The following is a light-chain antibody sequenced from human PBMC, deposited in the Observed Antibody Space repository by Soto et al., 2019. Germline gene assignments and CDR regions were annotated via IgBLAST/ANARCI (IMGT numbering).Light chain of an antibody. V-gene: IGKV3-11*01. Sequence: EIERRQSPATLSLSPGETATLSCRASQSVDRYVAWYQQKLGQAPRLLIYDAYARATGVGARFTGSGSATDFSLTISSLEPEDFAVYYCQQRGKWPSTFGPGTKVDIK. J-gene: IGKJ2*02. CDR3: QQRGKWPST. CDR1: QSVDRY. CDR2: DAY.